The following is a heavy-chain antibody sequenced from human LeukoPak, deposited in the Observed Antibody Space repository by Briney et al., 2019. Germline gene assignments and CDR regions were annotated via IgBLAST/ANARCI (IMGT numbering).Heavy chain of an antibody. Sequence: GGSLRLSCAASGFTFSASWMSWVRQVPGKGLEWVANIKKDGSETYYVDSVKGRFTISRDNAKISLYLQMNSLRAEDTAMYYCTQGSGQYFDYWGQGTLVTVSS. J-gene: IGHJ4*02. CDR3: TQGSGQYFDY. D-gene: IGHD2-15*01. CDR2: IKKDGSET. V-gene: IGHV3-7*03. CDR1: GFTFSASW.